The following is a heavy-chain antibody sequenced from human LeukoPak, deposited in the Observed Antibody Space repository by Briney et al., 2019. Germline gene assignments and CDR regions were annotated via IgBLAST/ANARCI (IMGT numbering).Heavy chain of an antibody. CDR3: AKDRPNGVVVVILDY. D-gene: IGHD3-22*01. J-gene: IGHJ4*02. V-gene: IGHV3-23*01. CDR2: ISGSGGST. Sequence: GGTLRLSCAASGFTFSSYGMSWVRQAPGKGLEWVSAISGSGGSTYYADSVKGRFTISRDNSKNTLYLQMNSLRAEDTAVYYCAKDRPNGVVVVILDYWGQGTLVTVSS. CDR1: GFTFSSYG.